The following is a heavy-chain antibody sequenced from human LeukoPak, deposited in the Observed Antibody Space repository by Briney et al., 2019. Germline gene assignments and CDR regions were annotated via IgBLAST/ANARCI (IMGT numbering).Heavy chain of an antibody. D-gene: IGHD6-13*01. V-gene: IGHV3-53*01. CDR3: AREGIAAAGLDAFDV. CDR2: IFNGGST. J-gene: IGHJ3*01. Sequence: PGGSLRLSCAASGFAVSSNHMNWVRQAPGKGLEWVSVIFNGGSTYYADSVKGRFTISRDNSKNTLYLQMNSLRAEDTAVYYCAREGIAAAGLDAFDVWGQGTMVTVSS. CDR1: GFAVSSNH.